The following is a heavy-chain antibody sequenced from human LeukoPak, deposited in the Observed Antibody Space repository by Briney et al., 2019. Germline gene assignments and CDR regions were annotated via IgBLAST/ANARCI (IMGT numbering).Heavy chain of an antibody. CDR1: GGSISSNY. V-gene: IGHV4-4*07. Sequence: SETLSLACTVSGGSISSNYWSWIRQPAGKGLEWIGRIHTSGSTGYNPSLKSRVTMSGDTSKNQFSLTLRSVTAADTAVYFCANTVPGTGYFDYWGRGTLVTVSS. D-gene: IGHD6-19*01. J-gene: IGHJ4*02. CDR3: ANTVPGTGYFDY. CDR2: IHTSGST.